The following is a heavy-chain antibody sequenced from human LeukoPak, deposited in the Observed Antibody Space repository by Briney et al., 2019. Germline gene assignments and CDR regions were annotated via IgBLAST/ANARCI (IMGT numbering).Heavy chain of an antibody. CDR2: ISSSGGSI. CDR1: GFTFSSYE. CDR3: ARDSGISWYFDS. V-gene: IGHV3-48*03. J-gene: IGHJ4*02. Sequence: RGSLRLSCAASGFTFSSYEMNWVRQAPGKGLEWVSYISSSGGSIYYAESVNGRFTMSRDNAKNSLYLQMNSLRDEDTAVYYCARDSGISWYFDSWGQRSLVTVSS. D-gene: IGHD6-13*01.